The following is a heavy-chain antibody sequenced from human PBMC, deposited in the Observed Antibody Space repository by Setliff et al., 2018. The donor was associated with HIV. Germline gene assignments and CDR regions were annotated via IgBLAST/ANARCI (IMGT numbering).Heavy chain of an antibody. D-gene: IGHD5-18*01. V-gene: IGHV4-31*03. J-gene: IGHJ4*02. CDR1: GGSISSGGFY. CDR2: IYNTGST. CDR3: ARGKKGIQLWSPRGFYFDY. Sequence: SETLSLTCTVTGGSISSGGFYWTWIRQHPGKGLEWIGFIYNTGSTYHSPSLESRVTISIDTSKNQFSLKLSSVTAADTAVYYCARGKKGIQLWSPRGFYFDYWGQGTLVTVSS.